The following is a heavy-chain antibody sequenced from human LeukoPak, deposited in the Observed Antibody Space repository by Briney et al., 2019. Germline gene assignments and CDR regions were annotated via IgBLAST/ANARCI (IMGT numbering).Heavy chain of an antibody. CDR1: GGSISSGGYS. CDR3: ARGGRGAFDI. J-gene: IGHJ3*02. Sequence: SQTLSLTCAVSGGSISSGGYSWSWIRQPSGKGLEWIGYIYHSGSTYYNPSLKSRVTISVDRSKNQFSLKLSSVTAADTAVYYCARGGRGAFDIWGQGTMVTVSS. V-gene: IGHV4-30-2*01. CDR2: IYHSGST.